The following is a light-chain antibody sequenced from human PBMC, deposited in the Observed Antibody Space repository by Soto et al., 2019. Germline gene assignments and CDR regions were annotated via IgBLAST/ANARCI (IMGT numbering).Light chain of an antibody. V-gene: IGKV3-11*01. CDR3: QQRSNWRGT. J-gene: IGKJ1*01. CDR2: DAS. Sequence: PGERATLSCRTSQSVSSYLAWYQQKPGQAPRLLIYDASNRATGIPARFSGSGSGTDFTLTISSLEPEDFAVYYCQQRSNWRGTFGQGTNVDI. CDR1: QSVSSY.